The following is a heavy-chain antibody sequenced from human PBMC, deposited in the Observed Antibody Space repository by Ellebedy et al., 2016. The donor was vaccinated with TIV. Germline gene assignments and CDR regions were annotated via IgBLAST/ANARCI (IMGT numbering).Heavy chain of an antibody. CDR3: AKEKSYSGSESYLGRAFDY. V-gene: IGHV3-43*01. D-gene: IGHD3-10*01. J-gene: IGHJ4*02. CDR2: ITWNGGGT. Sequence: GESLKISXAASGLTFTDYSMHWLRHTPGKGLEWVCLITWNGGGTYYSDSVKGRFTISRDNSKKSLYLQMNSLRTEDTAFYYCAKEKSYSGSESYLGRAFDYWGQGTLVTVSS. CDR1: GLTFTDYS.